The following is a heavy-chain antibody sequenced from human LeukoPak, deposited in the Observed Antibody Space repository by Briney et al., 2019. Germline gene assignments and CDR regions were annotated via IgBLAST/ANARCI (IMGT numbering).Heavy chain of an antibody. Sequence: GGSLRLSCAASGFTVSSNYMSWVRQAPGKGLEWVSVIYSGGSTYYADSVKGRFTISRDNSKNTLYLQMNSLRAEDTAVYYCARIPTNDGYDQGTWGQGTLVTVSS. CDR1: GFTVSSNY. CDR3: ARIPTNDGYDQGT. V-gene: IGHV3-53*01. J-gene: IGHJ5*02. D-gene: IGHD5-12*01. CDR2: IYSGGST.